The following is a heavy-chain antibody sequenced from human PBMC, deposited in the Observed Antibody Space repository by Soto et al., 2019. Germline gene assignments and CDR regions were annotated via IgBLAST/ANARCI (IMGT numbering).Heavy chain of an antibody. CDR1: GFTFSSYA. J-gene: IGHJ4*02. V-gene: IGHV3-30-3*01. D-gene: IGHD3-22*01. CDR3: ARDPHYDSLPPFDY. CDR2: ISYDGSNK. Sequence: GGSLRLSCAASGFTFSSYAMHRVRQAPGKGLEWVAVISYDGSNKYYADSVKGRFTISRDNSKNTLYLQMNSLRAEDTAVYYCARDPHYDSLPPFDYWGQGTLVTVSS.